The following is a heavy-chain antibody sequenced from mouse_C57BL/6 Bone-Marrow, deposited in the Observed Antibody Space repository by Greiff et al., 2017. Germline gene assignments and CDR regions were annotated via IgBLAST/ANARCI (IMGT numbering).Heavy chain of an antibody. V-gene: IGHV1-50*01. CDR2: IDPSDSYT. Sequence: QVQLQQPGAELVKPGASVKLSCKASGYTFTSYWMQWVKQRPGQGLEWIGEIDPSDSYTNYNQKFKGKATLTVDTSSSTAYMQLSSLTSEDSAVYYCAPSHFDVWGTGTTVTVSS. J-gene: IGHJ1*03. CDR3: APSHFDV. CDR1: GYTFTSYW.